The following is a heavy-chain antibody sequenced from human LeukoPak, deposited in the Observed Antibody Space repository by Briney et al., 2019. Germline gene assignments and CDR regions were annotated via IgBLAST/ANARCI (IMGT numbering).Heavy chain of an antibody. CDR3: ARVVRGNGFDY. V-gene: IGHV3-30*02. D-gene: IGHD4-23*01. CDR2: IRNEGSNK. CDR1: GFTFSGYG. J-gene: IGHJ4*02. Sequence: PGGSLRLSCAASGFTFSGYGMHWVRQAPGKGLEWVAFIRNEGSNKYYADSVRGRFTISRDNAKNSLYLQMDSLRAEDTAVYYCARVVRGNGFDYWGQGTLVTVSS.